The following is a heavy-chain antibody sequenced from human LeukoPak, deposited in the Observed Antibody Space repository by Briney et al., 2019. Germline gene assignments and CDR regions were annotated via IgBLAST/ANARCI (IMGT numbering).Heavy chain of an antibody. D-gene: IGHD3-3*01. Sequence: ASVKVSCKASGYTFTGYYMHWVRQAPGQGLEWMGWINPNSGGTNYAQKFQGRVTMTRDTSKNQFSLKLSSVTAADTAVYYCARHLRFLEWLLTSPPVSWGQGTLVTVSS. V-gene: IGHV1-2*02. J-gene: IGHJ4*02. CDR1: GYTFTGYY. CDR3: ARHLRFLEWLLTSPPVS. CDR2: INPNSGGT.